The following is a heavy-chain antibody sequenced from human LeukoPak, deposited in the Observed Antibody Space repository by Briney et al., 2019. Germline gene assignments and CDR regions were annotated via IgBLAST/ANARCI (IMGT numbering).Heavy chain of an antibody. V-gene: IGHV3-30*02. Sequence: SGGSLRLSCAASGFTFSSYGMHWVRQAPGKGLEWVAFIRYDGSNKYYADSVKGRFTISRDNSKNTLYLQMNSLRAEDTAVYYCAKNRGGSGWYYFDYWGQGALVTVSS. CDR3: AKNRGGSGWYYFDY. J-gene: IGHJ4*02. CDR1: GFTFSSYG. D-gene: IGHD6-19*01. CDR2: IRYDGSNK.